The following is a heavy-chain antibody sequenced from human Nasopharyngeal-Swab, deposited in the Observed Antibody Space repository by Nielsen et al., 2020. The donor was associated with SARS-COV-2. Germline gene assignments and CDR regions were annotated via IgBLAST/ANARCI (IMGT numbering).Heavy chain of an antibody. CDR2: ISSSGSTV. CDR1: GFTFSDYY. Sequence: GESPKISCAASGFTFSDYYMSWIRQAPGKGLEWVSYISSSGSTVYYADSVKGRFTISRDNAKNSLYLQMNSLRAEDTAVYYCARARGYSGYGFDYWGQGTLVTVSS. J-gene: IGHJ4*02. CDR3: ARARGYSGYGFDY. D-gene: IGHD5-12*01. V-gene: IGHV3-11*01.